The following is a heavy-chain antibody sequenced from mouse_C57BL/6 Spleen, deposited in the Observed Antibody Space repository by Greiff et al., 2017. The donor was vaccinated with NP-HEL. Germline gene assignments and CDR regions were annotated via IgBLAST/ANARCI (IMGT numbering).Heavy chain of an antibody. D-gene: IGHD1-1*01. V-gene: IGHV5-17*01. Sequence: DVKLQESGGGLVKPGGSLKLSCAASGFTFSDYGMHWVRQAPEKGLEWVAYISSGSSTIYYAGTVKGRFTISRDNAKNTLFLQMTSLRSEDTAMYYCARYYGSSFSWFAYWGQGTLVSVSA. CDR2: ISSGSSTI. CDR3: ARYYGSSFSWFAY. J-gene: IGHJ3*01. CDR1: GFTFSDYG.